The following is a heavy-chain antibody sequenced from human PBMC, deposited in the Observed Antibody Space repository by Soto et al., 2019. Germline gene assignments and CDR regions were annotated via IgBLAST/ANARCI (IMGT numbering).Heavy chain of an antibody. CDR2: IYYSGST. V-gene: IGHV4-59*01. Sequence: AETLALTCPVSGGSISSYYWSWIRQPPGKVLELIGYIYYSGSTNYKPSLKSRVTISVDTSKNQFSLKLSSVTAADTAVYYCARELGVGYYYVMDVWGQGPTVTVSS. J-gene: IGHJ6*02. CDR1: GGSISSYY. CDR3: ARELGVGYYYVMDV. D-gene: IGHD1-26*01.